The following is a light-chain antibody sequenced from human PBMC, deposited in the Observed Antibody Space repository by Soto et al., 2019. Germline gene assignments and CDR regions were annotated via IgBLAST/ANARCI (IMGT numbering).Light chain of an antibody. CDR3: QQLNSYPIT. J-gene: IGKJ5*01. CDR1: QGISSF. V-gene: IGKV1-9*01. CDR2: AAS. Sequence: IELTQSPSSLSASVGDRVTITCRASQGISSFLAWYQQRPGKAPNLLIYAASTLQSGVPSRFSGSGSGTDFTLTINSLQPEDSATYYCQQLNSYPITFGQGTRLE.